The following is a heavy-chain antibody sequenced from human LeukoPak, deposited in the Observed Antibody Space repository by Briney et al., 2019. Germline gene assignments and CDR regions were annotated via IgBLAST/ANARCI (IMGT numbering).Heavy chain of an antibody. CDR3: ARDLGKWELLRVCDY. CDR2: INPNSGGT. CDR1: GYTFTGYY. Sequence: ASVKVSCTASGYTFTGYYMHWVRQAPGQGLEWMGWINPNSGGTNYAQKFQGRVTMTRDTSISTAYMELSRLRSDDTAVYYCARDLGKWELLRVCDYWGQGTLVTVSS. V-gene: IGHV1-2*02. J-gene: IGHJ4*02. D-gene: IGHD1-26*01.